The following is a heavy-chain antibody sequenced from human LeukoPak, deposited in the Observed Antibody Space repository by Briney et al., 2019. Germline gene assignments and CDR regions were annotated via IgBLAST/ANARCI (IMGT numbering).Heavy chain of an antibody. Sequence: GGSLRLSCAASGFTFSSYAMSWVRQAPGKGLEWVSAISGSGGSTYYADSVKGRFTISRDNSKNTLYLQMNSLRAEDTAVYYCAKAAGRITIFGVVKDELNWFDPWGQGTLVTVSS. J-gene: IGHJ5*02. CDR1: GFTFSSYA. V-gene: IGHV3-23*01. CDR2: ISGSGGST. CDR3: AKAAGRITIFGVVKDELNWFDP. D-gene: IGHD3-3*01.